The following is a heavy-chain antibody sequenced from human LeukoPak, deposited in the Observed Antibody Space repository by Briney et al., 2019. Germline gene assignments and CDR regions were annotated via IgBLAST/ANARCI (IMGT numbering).Heavy chain of an antibody. Sequence: PGGSLRLSCAASGFTFSSYAMSWVRQAPGKGLEWVSAISGSGGGTYYADSVKGRFTISRDNSKSTLYLQMNSLRAEDTAVYYCAKVFYSSGWYEYFDYWGQGTLVTVSS. CDR1: GFTFSSYA. J-gene: IGHJ4*02. V-gene: IGHV3-23*01. CDR3: AKVFYSSGWYEYFDY. D-gene: IGHD6-19*01. CDR2: ISGSGGGT.